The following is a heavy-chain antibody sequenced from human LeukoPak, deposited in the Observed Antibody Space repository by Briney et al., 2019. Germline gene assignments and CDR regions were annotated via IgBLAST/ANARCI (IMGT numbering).Heavy chain of an antibody. D-gene: IGHD6-13*01. CDR2: VSHSGIT. J-gene: IGHJ5*02. CDR3: ARGRIAAAGKTNWFDP. V-gene: IGHV4-38-2*02. Sequence: SETLSLTCTVSGGSMRSYYWGWIRQPPGKGLEWLGSVSHSGITYYNSSLNSRVTISVDTSNNQFSLKLSSVTAADTAVYYCARGRIAAAGKTNWFDPWGQGTLVTVSS. CDR1: GGSMRSYY.